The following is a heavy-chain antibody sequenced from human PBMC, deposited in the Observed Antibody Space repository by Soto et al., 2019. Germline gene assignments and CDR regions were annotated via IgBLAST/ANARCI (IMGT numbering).Heavy chain of an antibody. V-gene: IGHV3-23*01. D-gene: IGHD2-15*01. CDR1: GFTFSSYA. CDR3: AKGRGYCSGGSCSSFDF. Sequence: EVQLLESGGGLVQPGGSLRLSCAASGFTFSSYAMTWVRQAPGKGLEWVSDISGGGGSTYYADSVKGRFTISRDNSKNTLYQQMNSLRVEDTAVYYCAKGRGYCSGGSCSSFDFWGQGPLVTVSS. J-gene: IGHJ4*02. CDR2: ISGGGGST.